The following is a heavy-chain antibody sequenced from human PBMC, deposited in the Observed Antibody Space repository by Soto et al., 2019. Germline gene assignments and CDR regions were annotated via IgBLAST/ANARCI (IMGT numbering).Heavy chain of an antibody. Sequence: GGSLRLSCAASGLTFSNDWMSWVRQAPGKGLEWVANIKEDGSQKYYVDSVKGRFTISRDNAKNSLFLQMNSLRAEDTAVYYCETGFPVIRGQGTLVSVST. J-gene: IGHJ4*02. CDR3: ETGFPVI. CDR2: IKEDGSQK. CDR1: GLTFSNDW. V-gene: IGHV3-7*01. D-gene: IGHD2-21*01.